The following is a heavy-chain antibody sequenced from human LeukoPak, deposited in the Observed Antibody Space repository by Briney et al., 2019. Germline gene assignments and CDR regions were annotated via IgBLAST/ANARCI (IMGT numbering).Heavy chain of an antibody. Sequence: GGSLRLSCAASGFTFSDYSMIWVRQAPGKGLEWVSSISSRFSSYIYYADSVKGRFTISRDNSKNTLYLQMSSLRAEDTAVYYCVKLSSRVSQTIDYWGQGTLVTVSS. CDR1: GFTFSDYS. V-gene: IGHV3-21*01. CDR2: ISSRFSSYI. CDR3: VKLSSRVSQTIDY. J-gene: IGHJ4*02. D-gene: IGHD6-13*01.